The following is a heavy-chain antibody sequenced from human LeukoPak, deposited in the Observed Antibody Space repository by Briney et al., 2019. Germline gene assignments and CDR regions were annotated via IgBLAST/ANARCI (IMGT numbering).Heavy chain of an antibody. CDR2: IIPIFGTA. J-gene: IGHJ3*02. Sequence: ASVKVSCKASGGTFSSYAISWVRQAPGQGLEWMGGIIPIFGTANYAQKFQGRVTITADESTSTAYMELSSLRSEDTAVYYCARESGRIKTYYDFWSGSCAFDIWGQGTMVTVSS. CDR1: GGTFSSYA. V-gene: IGHV1-69*13. D-gene: IGHD3-3*01. CDR3: ARESGRIKTYYDFWSGSCAFDI.